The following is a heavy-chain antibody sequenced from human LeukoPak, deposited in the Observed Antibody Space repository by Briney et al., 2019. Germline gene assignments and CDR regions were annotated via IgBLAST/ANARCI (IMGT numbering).Heavy chain of an antibody. V-gene: IGHV5-51*01. CDR2: IYPADSST. CDR1: GYGFSNYW. CDR3: ARRYYHSTEFDP. D-gene: IGHD2/OR15-2a*01. J-gene: IGHJ5*02. Sequence: GESLKISCKASGYGFSNYWIGWVRQLPGKGLEWVGFIYPADSSTRYGPSFQGQVTISADKSISTAYLQWSSLKASDTAMYYCARRYYHSTEFDPWGQGTLVTXX.